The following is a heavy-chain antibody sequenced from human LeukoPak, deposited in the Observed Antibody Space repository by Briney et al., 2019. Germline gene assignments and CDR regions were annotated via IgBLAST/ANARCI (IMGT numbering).Heavy chain of an antibody. D-gene: IGHD3/OR15-3a*01. CDR1: GGTFSSYA. CDR2: IIPILGIA. V-gene: IGHV1-69*04. CDR3: AKEDWSHSTNWFDP. Sequence: GASVKVSCKASGGTFSSYAISWVRQAPGQGLEWMGRIIPILGIANYAQKFQGRVTITADKSTSTAYMELSSLRSEDTAVYYCAKEDWSHSTNWFDPWGQGTLVTVSS. J-gene: IGHJ5*02.